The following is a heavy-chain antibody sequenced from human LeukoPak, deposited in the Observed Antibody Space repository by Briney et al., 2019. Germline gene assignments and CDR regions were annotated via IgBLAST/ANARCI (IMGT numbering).Heavy chain of an antibody. J-gene: IGHJ4*02. CDR1: GFTFSSFA. D-gene: IGHD2-2*02. Sequence: GGSLRLSCAASGFTFSSFAMSWVRQAPGKGLEWVSAISGSGGTTYSPDSVRGRFTISRDNSKNTLYPQMNSLGAEDTAVYYCTKLATAYCSTTSCYSAYWGQGTLVTVSS. V-gene: IGHV3-23*01. CDR3: TKLATAYCSTTSCYSAY. CDR2: ISGSGGTT.